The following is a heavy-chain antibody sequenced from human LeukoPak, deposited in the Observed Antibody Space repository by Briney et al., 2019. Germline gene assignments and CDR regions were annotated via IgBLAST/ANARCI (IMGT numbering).Heavy chain of an antibody. J-gene: IGHJ6*03. CDR1: GFTFSSYW. V-gene: IGHV3-7*01. CDR2: IKQDGSDK. D-gene: IGHD3-3*01. CDR3: ARDTTITIFGVVRYYYYMDV. Sequence: GGSLRLSCVASGFTFSSYWMSWVRQAPGKGLEWVANIKQDGSDKHYVDSVKGRFTISRDNAKNSLYLQMNSLRAEDTAVYYCARDTTITIFGVVRYYYYMDVWGKGTTVTVSS.